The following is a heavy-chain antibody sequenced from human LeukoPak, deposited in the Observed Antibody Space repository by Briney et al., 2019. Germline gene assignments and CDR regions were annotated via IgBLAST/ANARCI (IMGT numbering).Heavy chain of an antibody. CDR1: GFTFSSYG. CDR2: IWYDGSNK. J-gene: IGHJ6*02. CDR3: AREDIKYYYDSSGYYYYYYGMDV. Sequence: GRSLRLSCAASGFTFSSYGMHWVRQAPGKGLEWVAVIWYDGSNKYYADSVKGRFTISRDNSKNTLYLQMNSLRAEDTAVYYCAREDIKYYYDSSGYYYYYYGMDVWGQGTTVTVSS. V-gene: IGHV3-33*01. D-gene: IGHD3-22*01.